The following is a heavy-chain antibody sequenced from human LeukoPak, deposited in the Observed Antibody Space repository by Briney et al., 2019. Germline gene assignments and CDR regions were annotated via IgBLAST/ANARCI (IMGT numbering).Heavy chain of an antibody. V-gene: IGHV4-39*01. CDR3: ARRPALVMFDP. CDR2: IHYSGST. J-gene: IGHJ5*02. CDR1: GGSISSSSYY. Sequence: SETLSLTCTVSGGSISSSSYYWGWIRQPPGKGLEWIGSIHYSGSTYYNPSLKSRVTISVDTSKNQFSLKLSSVTAADTAVYYCARRPALVMFDPWGQGTLVTVSS. D-gene: IGHD2-21*01.